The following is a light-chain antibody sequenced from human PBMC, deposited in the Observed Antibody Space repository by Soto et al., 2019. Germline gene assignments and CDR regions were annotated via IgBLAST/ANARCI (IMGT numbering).Light chain of an antibody. Sequence: VHMTLSPSSVSASVGDRVTIVCRASQGISSWLAWYQQKPGKAPTLLIYAASNLQSGVPSRFRGSRSGTEFTLTVSSLQPEDFATYYCLQDHDDSWTFGQGTKVDIK. J-gene: IGKJ1*01. CDR2: AAS. V-gene: IGKV1-12*01. CDR1: QGISSW. CDR3: LQDHDDSWT.